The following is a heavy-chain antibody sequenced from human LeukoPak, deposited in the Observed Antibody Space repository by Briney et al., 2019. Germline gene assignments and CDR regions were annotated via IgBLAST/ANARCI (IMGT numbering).Heavy chain of an antibody. CDR2: IYYSGSS. V-gene: IGHV4-39*01. Sequence: SETLSLTCTVSGGSISSSSHYWVWIRQPPGKGLEWIGSIYYSGSSYYNPSLNSRATISVDTSKSQFSLKLNFVTAADTAVYYCARQGESLTWLDPWGQGTLVTVSS. CDR3: ARQGESLTWLDP. J-gene: IGHJ5*02. CDR1: GGSISSSSHY. D-gene: IGHD2-21*01.